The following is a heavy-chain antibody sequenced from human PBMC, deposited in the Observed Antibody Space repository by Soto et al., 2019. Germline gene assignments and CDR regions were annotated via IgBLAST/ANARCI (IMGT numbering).Heavy chain of an antibody. CDR1: GGSFSGYY. D-gene: IGHD3-16*02. V-gene: IGHV4-34*01. CDR3: ARGGTYYDYIWGSYRRYYFDY. J-gene: IGHJ4*02. Sequence: QVQLQQWGAGLLKPSETLSLTCAVYGGSFSGYYWSWIRQPPGKGLEWIGEINHSGSTNYNPSLKSRVTISVDTSKNQFSLKLSSVTAADTAVYYCARGGTYYDYIWGSYRRYYFDYWGQETLVTVSS. CDR2: INHSGST.